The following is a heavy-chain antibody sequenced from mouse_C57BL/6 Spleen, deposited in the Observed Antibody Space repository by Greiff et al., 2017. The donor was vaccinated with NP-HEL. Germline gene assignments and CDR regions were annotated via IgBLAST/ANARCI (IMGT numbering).Heavy chain of an antibody. V-gene: IGHV1-9*01. CDR2: ILPGSGST. Sequence: QVQLQQSGAELMKPGASVKLSCTATGYTFTGYWIEWVKQRPGHGLEWIGEILPGSGSTNYNETFKGKATFTADTSSNTAYMQLSSLTTEDSAIYSCAREGLRSRIGVVGYFDGWGKGTTLTVSS. D-gene: IGHD2-4*01. J-gene: IGHJ2*01. CDR1: GYTFTGYW. CDR3: AREGLRSRIGVVGYFDG.